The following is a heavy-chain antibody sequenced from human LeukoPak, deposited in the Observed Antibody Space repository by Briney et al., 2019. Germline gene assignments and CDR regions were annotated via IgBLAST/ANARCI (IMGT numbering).Heavy chain of an antibody. D-gene: IGHD6-13*01. CDR3: ARGPWSAAGYNALDV. Sequence: ASVKVSCKASGYTFTSYDFNWVRQAPGQGPEWIGWMNPNSGTTGYAQKFQGRVTMTRDTSISTAYMDLSSLRSEDTAVYYCARGPWSAAGYNALDVWGQGTTVTVSS. V-gene: IGHV1-8*01. CDR2: MNPNSGTT. J-gene: IGHJ6*02. CDR1: GYTFTSYD.